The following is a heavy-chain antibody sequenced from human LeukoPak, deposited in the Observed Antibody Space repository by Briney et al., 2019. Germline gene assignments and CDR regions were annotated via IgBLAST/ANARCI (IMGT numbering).Heavy chain of an antibody. Sequence: GGSLRLSCAASGFTFSSYSMNWVRQAPGKGLEWVSYISSSSSTIYYADSVKGRFTISRDNAKNSLYLQMNSLRAEDTAVYYCARAAPILYSSGWYRVKLDNGYYFDYWGQGTLVTVSS. CDR2: ISSSSSTI. J-gene: IGHJ4*02. CDR3: ARAAPILYSSGWYRVKLDNGYYFDY. CDR1: GFTFSSYS. D-gene: IGHD6-19*01. V-gene: IGHV3-48*04.